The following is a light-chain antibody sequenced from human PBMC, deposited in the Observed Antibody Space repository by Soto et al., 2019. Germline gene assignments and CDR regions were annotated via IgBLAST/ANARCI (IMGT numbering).Light chain of an antibody. CDR2: GAS. Sequence: EIVLTQSPGTLSLCPGERVTLSCRASQSVSSSYLAWYQQKPGQAPRLLIYGASSRATGIPDRFSGSGSGTDFTLTISRLEPEDFAVYYCQQFGSSPLYTFGQGTKLEIK. J-gene: IGKJ2*01. CDR1: QSVSSSY. CDR3: QQFGSSPLYT. V-gene: IGKV3-20*01.